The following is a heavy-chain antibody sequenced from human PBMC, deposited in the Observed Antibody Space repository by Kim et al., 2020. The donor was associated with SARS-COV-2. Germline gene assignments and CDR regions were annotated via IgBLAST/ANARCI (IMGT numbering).Heavy chain of an antibody. CDR3: ARALNYYGSGRWPWFQH. CDR2: INPNSGGT. V-gene: IGHV1-2*06. J-gene: IGHJ1*01. CDR1: GYTFTGYY. Sequence: ASVKVSCKASGYTFTGYYMHWVRQAPGQGLEWMGRINPNSGGTNYAQKFQGRVTMTRDTSISTAYMELSRLRSDDTAVYYCARALNYYGSGRWPWFQHWGQGTLVTVSS. D-gene: IGHD3-10*01.